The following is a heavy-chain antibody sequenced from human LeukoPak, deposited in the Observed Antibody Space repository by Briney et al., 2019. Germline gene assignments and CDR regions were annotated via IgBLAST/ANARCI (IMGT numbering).Heavy chain of an antibody. Sequence: ASVKVSCKASGYTFTGYYMHWVRQAPGQGLEWMGWINPNSGDTNYAQKFQGWVTMTRDTSISTAYMELSRLRSDDTAVYYCARDRGGSGSYSGNWFDPWGQGTLVTVSS. V-gene: IGHV1-2*04. CDR1: GYTFTGYY. J-gene: IGHJ5*02. CDR2: INPNSGDT. CDR3: ARDRGGSGSYSGNWFDP. D-gene: IGHD3-10*01.